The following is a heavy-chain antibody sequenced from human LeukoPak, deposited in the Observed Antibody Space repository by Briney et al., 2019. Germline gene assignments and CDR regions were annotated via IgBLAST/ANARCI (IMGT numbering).Heavy chain of an antibody. CDR3: AKDRGQIQLHAFDI. D-gene: IGHD5-18*01. Sequence: PGRSLRLSCAASGFTFSSYGMHWVRQAPGKGLEWVAVISYDGSYKYYADSVKGRFTISRDNSKNTLYLQMNSLRAEDTAVYYCAKDRGQIQLHAFDIWGQGTMVTVSS. J-gene: IGHJ3*02. CDR1: GFTFSSYG. V-gene: IGHV3-30*18. CDR2: ISYDGSYK.